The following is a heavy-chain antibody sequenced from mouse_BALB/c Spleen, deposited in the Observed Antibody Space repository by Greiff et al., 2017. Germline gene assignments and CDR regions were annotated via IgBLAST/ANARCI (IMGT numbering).Heavy chain of an antibody. D-gene: IGHD2-4*01. V-gene: IGHV1-7*01. CDR2: INPSTGYT. CDR1: GYTFTSYW. J-gene: IGHJ3*01. CDR3: ARSYYDYDEWFAD. Sequence: QVQLKESGAELAKPGASVKMSCKASGYTFTSYWMHWVKQRPGQGLEWIGYINPSTGYTEYNQKFKDKATLTADKSSSTAYMQLSSLTSEDSAVYYCARSYYDYDEWFADWGQGTLVTVSA.